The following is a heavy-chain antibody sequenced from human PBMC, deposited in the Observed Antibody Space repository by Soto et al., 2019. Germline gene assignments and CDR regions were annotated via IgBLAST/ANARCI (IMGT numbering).Heavy chain of an antibody. CDR1: GFTFSSYG. J-gene: IGHJ4*02. Sequence: PGGSLRLSCAASGFTFSSYGMHWVRQAPGKGLEWVAVIWYDGSNKYYADSVKGQVTFSADKSISTAYLQWSSLKASDTAMYYCARRDSGYEFDYWGQGTLVTVSS. CDR3: ARRDSGYEFDY. D-gene: IGHD3-22*01. CDR2: IWYDGSNK. V-gene: IGHV3-33*01.